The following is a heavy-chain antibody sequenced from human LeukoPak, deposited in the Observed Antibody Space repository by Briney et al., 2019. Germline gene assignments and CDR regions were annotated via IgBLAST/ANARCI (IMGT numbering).Heavy chain of an antibody. D-gene: IGHD6-19*01. Sequence: GGSLRLSCAASLFTFANYAIHWVRQAPGKGLAWVAVISYDGRVQYYADSVKGRFTISRDNSKNTLFLQMNSLRAEDTAIYYCVRDGILFSNGWHSSYFDYWGQGTLVTVSS. V-gene: IGHV3-30*04. J-gene: IGHJ4*02. CDR1: LFTFANYA. CDR3: VRDGILFSNGWHSSYFDY. CDR2: ISYDGRVQ.